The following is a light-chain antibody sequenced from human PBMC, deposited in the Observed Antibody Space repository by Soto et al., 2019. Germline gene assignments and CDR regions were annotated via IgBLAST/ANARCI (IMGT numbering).Light chain of an antibody. CDR1: SSDVGGYNY. CDR3: CSYAGSNTYV. J-gene: IGLJ1*01. V-gene: IGLV2-11*01. CDR2: DVS. Sequence: QSVLTQPRSVSGSPGQSVTISCTGTSSDVGGYNYVSWYQQHPGKAPKLMIYDVSERPSGVPDRFSGSKSGNTASLTISGLQAEDEADYYCCSYAGSNTYVFGTGIKLTVL.